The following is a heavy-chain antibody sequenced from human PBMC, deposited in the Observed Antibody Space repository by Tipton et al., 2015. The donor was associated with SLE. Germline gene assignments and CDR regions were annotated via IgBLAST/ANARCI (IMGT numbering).Heavy chain of an antibody. D-gene: IGHD3-9*01. CDR1: GGDISRYY. J-gene: IGHJ4*02. CDR3: ARDPGMSRYLDGRYFDY. CDR2: IYTSGST. V-gene: IGHV4-4*07. Sequence: LRLSCIVSGGDISRYYWSWIRQPAGKGLEWIGRIYTSGSTNYNPSLKSRVTISIDSSKSQLSLNLRSVTAADTAVYYCARDPGMSRYLDGRYFDYWGRGTQVTVSS.